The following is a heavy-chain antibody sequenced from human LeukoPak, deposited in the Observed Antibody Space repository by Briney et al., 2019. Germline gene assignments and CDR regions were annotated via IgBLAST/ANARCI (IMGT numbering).Heavy chain of an antibody. CDR2: MNPNSGNT. CDR1: GYTFTSYD. D-gene: IGHD3-16*01. Sequence: ASVKVSCKASGYTFTSYDINWVRQATGQGLEWMGWMNPNSGNTVYARKFQGRVTMTRNTSISTAYMEMSSLRSEDTAVYYCARGLRGTGRNYYYYMDVWGKGTTVTVSS. CDR3: ARGLRGTGRNYYYYMDV. J-gene: IGHJ6*03. V-gene: IGHV1-8*01.